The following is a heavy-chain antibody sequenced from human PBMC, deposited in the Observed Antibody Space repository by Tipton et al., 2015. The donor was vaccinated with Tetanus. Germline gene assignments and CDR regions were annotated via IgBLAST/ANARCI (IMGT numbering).Heavy chain of an antibody. CDR1: GFTFRSYG. D-gene: IGHD2-15*01. V-gene: IGHV3-33*01. CDR3: ARELDCSGGGCYSYGLDV. CDR2: LWFDGGDE. J-gene: IGHJ4*02. Sequence: SLRLSCAASGFTFRSYGMHWVRQAPGKGLEWVAVLWFDGGDEYYADSVKGRFTISRDNSKNTVYLQMNSLRAEDTAVYYCARELDCSGGGCYSYGLDVWGRGTLVSVSS.